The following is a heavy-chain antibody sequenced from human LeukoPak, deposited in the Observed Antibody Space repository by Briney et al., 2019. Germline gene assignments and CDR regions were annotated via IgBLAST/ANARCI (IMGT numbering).Heavy chain of an antibody. D-gene: IGHD6-19*01. CDR3: ATPRGYSSGWSGIYDY. V-gene: IGHV4-61*01. Sequence: SETLSLTCTVSGGSVSSGSYYWSWIRQPPGKGLEWIGYIYYSGNTNYNPSLKSRVTISVDTSKNQFSLKLSSVTAADTAAYYCATPRGYSSGWSGIYDYWGQGTLVTVSS. J-gene: IGHJ4*02. CDR2: IYYSGNT. CDR1: GGSVSSGSYY.